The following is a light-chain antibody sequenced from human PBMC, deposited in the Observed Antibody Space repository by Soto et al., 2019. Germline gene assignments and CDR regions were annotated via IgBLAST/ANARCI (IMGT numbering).Light chain of an antibody. Sequence: QSALTQPPSASGSPGQSVTISCTGTSSDIGSYIYVSWYQQHPGKAPKLIIYEVSKRPSGVPDRFSGSKSGNTASLTVSGLQAEDEADYYCSSYAGSNNVVFGGGTKLTVL. J-gene: IGLJ2*01. V-gene: IGLV2-8*01. CDR3: SSYAGSNNVV. CDR1: SSDIGSYIY. CDR2: EVS.